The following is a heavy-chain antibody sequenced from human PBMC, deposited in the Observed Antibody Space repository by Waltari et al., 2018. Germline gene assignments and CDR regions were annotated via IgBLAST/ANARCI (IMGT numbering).Heavy chain of an antibody. D-gene: IGHD3-10*01. CDR3: ARGRGSNINTVRGVFDI. J-gene: IGHJ3*02. Sequence: QVPLQESGPGLVKPSGTLTLTCAVSGGPIRSTYRLTWVRQPPGKGLEWIGEINHTLNTNHKPSLKRRVTISLDKSKNQFSLKLTSVTAADTAVYFCARGRGSNINTVRGVFDIWGQGTTVIVSS. CDR2: INHTLNT. CDR1: GGPIRSTYR. V-gene: IGHV4-4*02.